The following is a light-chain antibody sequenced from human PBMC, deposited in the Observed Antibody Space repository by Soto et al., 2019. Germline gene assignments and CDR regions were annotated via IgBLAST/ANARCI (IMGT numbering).Light chain of an antibody. CDR3: QQYNSYPT. V-gene: IGKV1-5*01. J-gene: IGKJ1*01. CDR1: ESVSSR. Sequence: DIQVTQSPSFLSPSVGDRATIPCRASESVSSRLAWYQQKPGKAPKLLIYDASSLASGVPSRFSGSGSGTEFTLTISSLQSEDFAFYYCQQYNSYPTFGQGTKVDI. CDR2: DAS.